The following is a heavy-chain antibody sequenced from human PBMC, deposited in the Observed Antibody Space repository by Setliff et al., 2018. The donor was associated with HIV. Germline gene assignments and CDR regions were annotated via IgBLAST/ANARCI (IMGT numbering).Heavy chain of an antibody. J-gene: IGHJ4*02. CDR1: GDSITSGGFY. D-gene: IGHD2-8*02. V-gene: IGHV4-31*03. CDR2: IYYSGRT. Sequence: SETLSLTCTVSGDSITSGGFYCNWFRQHPGKGLEWIGWIYYSGRTKYNPSLESRVTISVDTSKNQFSLKLSSVTAADTAVYFCARLIHTGLLYFDFWGLGTLVTVSS. CDR3: ARLIHTGLLYFDF.